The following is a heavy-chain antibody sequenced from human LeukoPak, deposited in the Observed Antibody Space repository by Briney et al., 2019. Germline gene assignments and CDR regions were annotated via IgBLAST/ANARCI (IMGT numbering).Heavy chain of an antibody. CDR1: GGSISSSSYY. J-gene: IGHJ5*02. CDR2: IYYSGST. CDR3: AGKLVGSTTEIDL. V-gene: IGHV4-39*07. D-gene: IGHD1-26*01. Sequence: PSETLSLTCTVSGGSISSSSYYWGWLRQPPGKGLEWIGSIYYSGSTYYNPSLKRRVTISVDTSKNQFSLKLSSVTAAGTAVYYGAGKLVGSTTEIDLWGQGTLVTVSS.